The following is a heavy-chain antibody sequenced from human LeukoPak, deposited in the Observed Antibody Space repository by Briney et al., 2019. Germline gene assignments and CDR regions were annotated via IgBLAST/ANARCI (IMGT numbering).Heavy chain of an antibody. CDR1: GGTFSSYA. Sequence: GSSVKVSCKASGGTFSSYAISWVRQAPGQGLEWMGGIIPIFGTANYAQKFQGRVTITADESTSTAYMELSSLRSEDTAVYYCATDRATTVTKSFAFDIWGQGTMVTVSS. V-gene: IGHV1-69*01. CDR3: ATDRATTVTKSFAFDI. J-gene: IGHJ3*02. D-gene: IGHD4-17*01. CDR2: IIPIFGTA.